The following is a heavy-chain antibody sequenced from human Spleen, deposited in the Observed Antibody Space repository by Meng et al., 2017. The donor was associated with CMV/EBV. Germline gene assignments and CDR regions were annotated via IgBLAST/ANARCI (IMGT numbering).Heavy chain of an antibody. D-gene: IGHD3-10*01. CDR2: INPNSGGT. CDR3: ARDGSGDYYGSGSYDGMDV. CDR1: GYTFTGYY. Sequence: ASVKVSCKASGYTFTGYYMHWVRQAPGQGLEWMGWINPNSGGTNYAQKFQGRVTMTRDTSISTAYMELSRLRSDDTAVYYCARDGSGDYYGSGSYDGMDVWGQGTAVTVSS. V-gene: IGHV1-2*02. J-gene: IGHJ6*02.